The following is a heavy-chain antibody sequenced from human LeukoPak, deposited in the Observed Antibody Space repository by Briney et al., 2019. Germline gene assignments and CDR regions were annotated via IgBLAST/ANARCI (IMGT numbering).Heavy chain of an antibody. D-gene: IGHD6-13*01. CDR2: FDPEDGKT. Sequence: EASVKVSCKVSGYTLTELSMFWVQQAPGKGLEWMGSFDPEDGKTVYAQKFQGRVTMTEDTSTDTAYMELSSLRSEDTAVYYCATGYLVTAGLMDVWGQGTTVTVSS. J-gene: IGHJ6*02. V-gene: IGHV1-24*01. CDR1: GYTLTELS. CDR3: ATGYLVTAGLMDV.